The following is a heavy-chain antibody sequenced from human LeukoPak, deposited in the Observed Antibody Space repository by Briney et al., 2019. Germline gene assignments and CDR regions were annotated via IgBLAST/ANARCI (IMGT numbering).Heavy chain of an antibody. Sequence: PGGSLRLSCAASGFTFTSYSMNWVRQAPGKGLEWVSYISSSSSTIHYADSVKGRFTISRDNANNSLYLQMNFLRDDDTAVYFCATGELGGASWGQGTLVTVSS. J-gene: IGHJ5*02. V-gene: IGHV3-48*02. D-gene: IGHD3-16*01. CDR3: ATGELGGAS. CDR2: ISSSSSTI. CDR1: GFTFTSYS.